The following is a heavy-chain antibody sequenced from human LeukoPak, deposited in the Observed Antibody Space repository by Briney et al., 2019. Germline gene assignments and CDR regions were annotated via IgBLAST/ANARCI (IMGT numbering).Heavy chain of an antibody. V-gene: IGHV3-23*01. J-gene: IGHJ4*02. CDR2: ISDSGSIT. CDR3: ARAPYCTNGLCYPRYYFDY. D-gene: IGHD2-8*01. Sequence: GGSLRLSCAASGFSFSSQAMGWVRQAPGKGLEWVSVISDSGSITYYADSVKGRFTISRDNSKNTLFLQMNSLRAEDTAVYYCARAPYCTNGLCYPRYYFDYWGQGTLVTVSS. CDR1: GFSFSSQA.